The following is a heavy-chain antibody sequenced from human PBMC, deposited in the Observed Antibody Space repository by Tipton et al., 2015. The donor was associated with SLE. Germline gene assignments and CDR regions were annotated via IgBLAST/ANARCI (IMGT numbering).Heavy chain of an antibody. CDR2: IYYNGHT. V-gene: IGHV4-61*01. D-gene: IGHD2-21*02. Sequence: LSLTCSVSGYSISSGYYWNWIRQPPGKGLEWIGYIYYNGHTNYSPSLKSRVTLSVDTSKNQFSLTLSSVTAADTAVYYCARLNDATAIASFDYWGQGNLVTVSS. CDR3: ARLNDATAIASFDY. CDR1: GYSISSGYY. J-gene: IGHJ4*02.